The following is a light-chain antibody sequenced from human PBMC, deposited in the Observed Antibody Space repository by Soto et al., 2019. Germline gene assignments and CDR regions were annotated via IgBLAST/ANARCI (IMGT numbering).Light chain of an antibody. J-gene: IGKJ1*01. Sequence: DIQMTQSPSSLSASVGDRVTITCRASQSISSYLNWYQQKPWKAPKVLIYAASSLQSGIPSRFSGSGSGTDFTITISSLQPEAFETYYCQQSYSIPWTFGQGTKVEIK. CDR1: QSISSY. CDR3: QQSYSIPWT. V-gene: IGKV1-39*01. CDR2: AAS.